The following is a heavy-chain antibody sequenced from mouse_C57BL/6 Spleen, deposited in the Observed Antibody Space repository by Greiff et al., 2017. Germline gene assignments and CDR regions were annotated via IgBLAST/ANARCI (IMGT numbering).Heavy chain of an antibody. V-gene: IGHV1-39*01. J-gene: IGHJ3*01. Sequence: EVKLQESGPELVKPGASVKISCKASGYSFTDYNMNWVKQSNGKSLEWIGVINPNYGTTSYNQKFKGKATLTVDQSSSTAYMQLNSLTSEDSAVYYCARTGIYYYGSSYTSAWFAYWGQGTLVTVSA. D-gene: IGHD1-1*01. CDR2: INPNYGTT. CDR3: ARTGIYYYGSSYTSAWFAY. CDR1: GYSFTDYN.